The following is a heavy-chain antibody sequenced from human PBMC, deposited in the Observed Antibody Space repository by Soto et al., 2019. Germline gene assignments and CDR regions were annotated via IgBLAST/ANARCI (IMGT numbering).Heavy chain of an antibody. CDR2: ISGSGGST. V-gene: IGHV3-23*01. CDR1: GFTFSSFA. Sequence: GGSLRLSCAASGFTFSSFAMRWVRQAPGKGLEWVSAISGSGGSTYYADSVKGRFTISRDNSKNTLYLQMNSLRAEDTAVYYCAKLRYDYYYMDVWGKGTTVTVS. CDR3: AKLRYDYYYMDV. J-gene: IGHJ6*03. D-gene: IGHD1-20*01.